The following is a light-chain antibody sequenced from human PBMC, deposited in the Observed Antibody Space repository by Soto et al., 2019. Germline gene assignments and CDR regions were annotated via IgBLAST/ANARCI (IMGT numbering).Light chain of an antibody. Sequence: EIVLTQSPGTLSLSPGERATLSCRASQSVRDSYLAWYQQKPGQAPSLLIYDTSTRATGIPDRFIGSGSGTDFALTISRVEPEDFAMYFCKQYGSSPGTFGQGTKVEIK. CDR3: KQYGSSPGT. CDR1: QSVRDSY. J-gene: IGKJ1*01. CDR2: DTS. V-gene: IGKV3-20*01.